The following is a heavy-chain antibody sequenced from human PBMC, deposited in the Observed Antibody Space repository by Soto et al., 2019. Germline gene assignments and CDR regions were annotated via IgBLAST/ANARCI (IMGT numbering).Heavy chain of an antibody. CDR1: GVSFSTYS. CDR3: AREETAWPLAYGLDV. J-gene: IGHJ6*02. Sequence: GGSLRLSCAASGVSFSTYSMNWVRQAPGKVLEWVSSISTRGEVYYADSVKGRFTISRDNSKTSVSLQMNSLRGDDTAVYYCAREETAWPLAYGLDVWGQGTTVT. V-gene: IGHV3-21*01. CDR2: ISTRGEV. D-gene: IGHD2-21*02.